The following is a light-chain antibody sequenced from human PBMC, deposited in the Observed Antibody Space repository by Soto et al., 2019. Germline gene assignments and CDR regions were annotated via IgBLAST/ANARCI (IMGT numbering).Light chain of an antibody. CDR3: QQYNSYS. CDR2: DAS. J-gene: IGKJ4*01. Sequence: DIQMTQSPSTLSASVGDRVTITCRASQSISSWLAWYQQKPGKATKLLIYDASSLESGVPSRFSGSGSGTEFTLTISSLQPDDFATYYCQQYNSYSFGGGTKVDIK. V-gene: IGKV1-5*01. CDR1: QSISSW.